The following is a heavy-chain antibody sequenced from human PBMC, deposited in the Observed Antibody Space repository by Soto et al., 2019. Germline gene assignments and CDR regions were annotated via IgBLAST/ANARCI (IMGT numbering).Heavy chain of an antibody. J-gene: IGHJ4*02. Sequence: QVQLQESGPGLVKPSGTLSLTCAVSGGSFTRNNWWTWVRQPPGQGLEWIGEIYRTGSTNYNPSLKSRVTISLDKSENQSSLKVTSLTAADTAVYYCASRDPGTSVDYWGQGTLVTVSS. CDR1: GGSFTRNNW. V-gene: IGHV4-4*02. CDR2: IYRTGST. CDR3: ASRDPGTSVDY. D-gene: IGHD1-7*01.